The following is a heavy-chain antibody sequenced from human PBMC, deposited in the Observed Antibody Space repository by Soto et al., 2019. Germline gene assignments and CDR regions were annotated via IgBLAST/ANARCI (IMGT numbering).Heavy chain of an antibody. J-gene: IGHJ6*02. CDR3: ARDSQVLRFLEWKKTNSMDV. V-gene: IGHV3-11*06. Sequence: PGGSLRLSCAASGFTFSDYYMSWIRQAPGKGLEWVSYISSSSSYTNYADSVKGRFTISRDNAKNSLYLQMNSLRAEDTAVYYCARDSQVLRFLEWKKTNSMDVWGQGTTVTVSS. CDR1: GFTFSDYY. CDR2: ISSSSSYT. D-gene: IGHD3-3*01.